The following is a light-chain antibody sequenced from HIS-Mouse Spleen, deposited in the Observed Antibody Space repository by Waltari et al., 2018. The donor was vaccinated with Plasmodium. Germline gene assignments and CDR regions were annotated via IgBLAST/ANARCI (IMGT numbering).Light chain of an antibody. CDR3: QQLNSYPIT. J-gene: IGKJ5*01. V-gene: IGKV1-9*01. CDR1: QGISSY. Sequence: IQFTQSPSFLSASVGYRVAITCRASQGISSYLAWYQQKPGKAPKLLIYAASTLQSGVPSRFSGSGSGTEFTLTISSLQPEDFATYYCQQLNSYPITFGQGTRLEIK. CDR2: AAS.